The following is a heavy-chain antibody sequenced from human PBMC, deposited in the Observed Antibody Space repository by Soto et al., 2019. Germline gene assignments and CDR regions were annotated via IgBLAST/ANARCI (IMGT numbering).Heavy chain of an antibody. CDR3: ATARSHFGSGGYGGGYYSFDY. CDR2: INHSGTT. Sequence: QVQLKQWGAGLLKPSETLSLTCAVYGGSFSDNYWSWIRQPPGKGLEMIGQINHSGTTNYNPSLKSRGTRAVGASNQFFLELSSVTAADPAAYYWATARSHFGSGGYGGGYYSFDYWGQGTRVTVSS. CDR1: GGSFSDNY. J-gene: IGHJ4*02. V-gene: IGHV4-34*01. D-gene: IGHD3-10*01.